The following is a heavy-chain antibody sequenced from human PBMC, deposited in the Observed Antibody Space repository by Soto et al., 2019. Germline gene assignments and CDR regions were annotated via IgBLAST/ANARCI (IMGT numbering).Heavy chain of an antibody. CDR2: ISAHNGNS. Sequence: QVQLVQSGDEMRKPGASVKVSCQASGYTFSNYGITWVRQAPGQGLEWMGWISAHNGNSKYAQSLHGRLTLTTDTTTHTAYMEVRSLISDDTAVYYCARDWYFYGSGSPNHLDVWGKGTTVSVSS. D-gene: IGHD3-10*01. V-gene: IGHV1-18*01. J-gene: IGHJ6*04. CDR1: GYTFSNYG. CDR3: ARDWYFYGSGSPNHLDV.